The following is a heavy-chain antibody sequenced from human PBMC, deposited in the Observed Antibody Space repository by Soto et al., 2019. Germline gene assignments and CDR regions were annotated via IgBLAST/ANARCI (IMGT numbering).Heavy chain of an antibody. CDR2: IYHSGST. J-gene: IGHJ5*02. D-gene: IGHD2-2*01. CDR3: ARVPDR. Sequence: PSETLSLTCAVSGGSISSGGYSWSWIRQPPGKGLEWIGYIYHSGSTYFNPSLKSRVTISVDRSKNQFSLKLSSVTAADTAVYYCARVPDRWGQGTLVTVSS. V-gene: IGHV4-30-2*01. CDR1: GGSISSGGYS.